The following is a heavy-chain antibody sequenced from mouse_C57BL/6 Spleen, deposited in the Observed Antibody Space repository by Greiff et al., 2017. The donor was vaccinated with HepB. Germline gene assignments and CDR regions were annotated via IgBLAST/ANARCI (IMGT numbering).Heavy chain of an antibody. D-gene: IGHD2-2*01. V-gene: IGHV1-80*01. CDR3: ARCGYDRDFDY. CDR2: IYPGDGDT. CDR1: GYAFSSYW. J-gene: IGHJ2*01. Sequence: VQLVESGAELVKPGASVKISCKASGYAFSSYWMNWVKQRPGKGLEWIGQIYPGDGDTNYNGKFKGKATLTADKSSSTAYMQLSSLTSEDSAVYFCARCGYDRDFDYWGQGTTLTVSS.